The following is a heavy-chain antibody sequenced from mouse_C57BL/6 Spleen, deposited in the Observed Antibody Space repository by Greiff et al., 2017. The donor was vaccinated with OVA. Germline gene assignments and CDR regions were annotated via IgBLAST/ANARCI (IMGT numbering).Heavy chain of an antibody. Sequence: EVHLVESGGGLVQPGGSLKLSCAASGFTFSDYYMYWVRQTPEKRLEWVAYISNGGGSTYYPDTVKGRFTISRDNAKNTLYLQMSRLKSEDTAMYYCARHRYYYGSSYDYAMDYWGQGTSVTVSS. CDR1: GFTFSDYY. CDR2: ISNGGGST. V-gene: IGHV5-12*01. D-gene: IGHD1-1*01. J-gene: IGHJ4*01. CDR3: ARHRYYYGSSYDYAMDY.